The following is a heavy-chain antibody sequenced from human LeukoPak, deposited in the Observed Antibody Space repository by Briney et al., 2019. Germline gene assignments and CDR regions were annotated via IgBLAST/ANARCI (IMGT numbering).Heavy chain of an antibody. J-gene: IGHJ6*02. Sequence: GGALRLSCAASGLTFSSYSMNWVRQAPRKGLEWVSSISSSRSYIYYADSAKGRFTISRDNVKNSLYLQMNSLRAEDTAVYYCARESHCSSTSCFHYYYYYGMDVWGQGTTVTVSS. CDR3: ARESHCSSTSCFHYYYYYGMDV. V-gene: IGHV3-21*01. CDR1: GLTFSSYS. CDR2: ISSSRSYI. D-gene: IGHD2-2*01.